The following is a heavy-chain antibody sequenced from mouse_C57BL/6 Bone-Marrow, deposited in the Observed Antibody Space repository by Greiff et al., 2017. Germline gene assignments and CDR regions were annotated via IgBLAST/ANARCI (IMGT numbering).Heavy chain of an antibody. CDR3: ARRYDYDGGYAMDY. Sequence: EVQRVESGGGLVKPGGSLKLSCAASGFTFSDYGMHWVRQAPEKGLEWVAYISSGSSTIYYADTVKGRFTISRDNAKNTLFLQMTSLRSEDTAMYYCARRYDYDGGYAMDYWGQGTSVTVSS. D-gene: IGHD2-4*01. V-gene: IGHV5-17*01. J-gene: IGHJ4*01. CDR2: ISSGSSTI. CDR1: GFTFSDYG.